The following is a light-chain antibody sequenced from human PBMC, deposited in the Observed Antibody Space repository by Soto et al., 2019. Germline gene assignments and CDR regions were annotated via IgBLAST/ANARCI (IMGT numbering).Light chain of an antibody. Sequence: DIQMTQSPSSLSASVGDRVTITCQASQDISNYLNWYQQKSGKPPKLLIYDASHLETGVPPRFSGAGSGTEFALTISSLQPEDVATYYCQHYNSYPYTFGQGTKLEIK. J-gene: IGKJ2*01. CDR3: QHYNSYPYT. CDR1: QDISNY. V-gene: IGKV1-33*01. CDR2: DAS.